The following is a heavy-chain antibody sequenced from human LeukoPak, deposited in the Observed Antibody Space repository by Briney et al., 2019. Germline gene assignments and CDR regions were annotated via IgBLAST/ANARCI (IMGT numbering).Heavy chain of an antibody. CDR1: GFTLSSYA. V-gene: IGHV3-23*01. Sequence: GGSLRLSCAASGFTLSSYAMSWVRQAPGKGLEWVSAISGSGGSTYYADSVKGRFTISRDNSKNTLYLQMNSLRAEDTAVYYCAKSDLRYCSSTSCYLADYWGQGTLVTVSS. CDR2: ISGSGGST. D-gene: IGHD2-2*01. CDR3: AKSDLRYCSSTSCYLADY. J-gene: IGHJ4*02.